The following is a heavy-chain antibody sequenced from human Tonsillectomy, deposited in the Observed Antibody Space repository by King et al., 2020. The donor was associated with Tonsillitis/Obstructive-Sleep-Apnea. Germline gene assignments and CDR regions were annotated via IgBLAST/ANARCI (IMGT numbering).Heavy chain of an antibody. CDR1: GFTFSNYA. V-gene: IGHV3-23*04. D-gene: IGHD6-6*01. Sequence: EVQLVESGGDLVQPGGSLRLSCAASGFTFSNYAMSWVRQAPGKGLEWVSAISGSGTSTYYADSVKGRVTISRDNSKNTRHLQMNSLRAEDTAVYYCTKDQVYSRSPYYYYYMHVWGKGTTVTVSS. J-gene: IGHJ6*03. CDR3: TKDQVYSRSPYYYYYMHV. CDR2: ISGSGTST.